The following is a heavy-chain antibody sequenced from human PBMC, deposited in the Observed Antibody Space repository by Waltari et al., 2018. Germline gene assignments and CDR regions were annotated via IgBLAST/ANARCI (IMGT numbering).Heavy chain of an antibody. J-gene: IGHJ4*02. D-gene: IGHD3-10*01. Sequence: QLQLLESGPGLVKPSETLSLSCSVSGDSVINSNYSWAWNRQPPGKGLEWIGNIYYSGRSSYNPSLKSRVIISVDTSKNQFSVRLTSVTAADTALFYCARLSPPMWVRGVKGGYYFDYWGPGTLVTVSS. CDR3: ARLSPPMWVRGVKGGYYFDY. CDR2: IYYSGRS. CDR1: GDSVINSNYS. V-gene: IGHV4-39*07.